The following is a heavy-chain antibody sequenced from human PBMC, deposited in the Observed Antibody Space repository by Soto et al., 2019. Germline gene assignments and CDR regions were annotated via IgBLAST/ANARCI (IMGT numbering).Heavy chain of an antibody. Sequence: QVQLVESGGGVVQPGRSLRLSCAASGFTFSNNGMHWVRQAPGKGLEWVAVIWYDGINKYYADSVKGRFIISRDNSKNTVYLQMNSLRAEDTAVYYCARDRVQMVDGLDVWGQGTTATVSS. CDR1: GFTFSNNG. V-gene: IGHV3-33*01. CDR3: ARDRVQMVDGLDV. D-gene: IGHD2-15*01. J-gene: IGHJ6*02. CDR2: IWYDGINK.